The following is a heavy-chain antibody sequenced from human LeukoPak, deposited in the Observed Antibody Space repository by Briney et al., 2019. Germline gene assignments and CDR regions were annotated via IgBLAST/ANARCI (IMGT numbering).Heavy chain of an antibody. CDR1: GGSISSYY. CDR3: ARHQRDYYGSGTYYTGIDY. CDR2: ISYSGST. Sequence: SETLSLTCTVSGGSISSYYWSWIRQPPGKGLDWIGYISYSGSTDYNPSLKSRVTMSVDTSKNQFSLKLSSVTAADTAVYYCARHQRDYYGSGTYYTGIDYWGQGTLVTVSS. D-gene: IGHD3-10*01. J-gene: IGHJ4*02. V-gene: IGHV4-59*08.